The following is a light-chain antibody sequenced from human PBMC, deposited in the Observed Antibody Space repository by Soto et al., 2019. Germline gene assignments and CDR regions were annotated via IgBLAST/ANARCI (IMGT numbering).Light chain of an antibody. CDR1: QSVSSSH. CDR2: ETS. Sequence: EIVLTQSPGTLSLSPGERATLSCKASQSVSSSHLAWYQQKVGQPPRLLLHETSTRATGIPDRFSGSGSGTDFTLTISRLEPEDFAMYYCQQRTRWPMTFGQGTRLQI. V-gene: IGKV3D-20*02. CDR3: QQRTRWPMT. J-gene: IGKJ5*01.